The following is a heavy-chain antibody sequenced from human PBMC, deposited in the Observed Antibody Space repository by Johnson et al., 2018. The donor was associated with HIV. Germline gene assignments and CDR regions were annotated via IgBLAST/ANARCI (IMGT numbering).Heavy chain of an antibody. CDR2: SRNKVKSYTT. D-gene: IGHD2-21*02. CDR3: VRVGGDHGNAFDI. Sequence: EVQLVESGGGLVQPGGSLRLSCEASGFSVSDHYMDWVRQAPGKGLEWVGRSRNKVKSYTTEYAASVTGRFTVSRDESKNSLYLQMFSLKTEDTAVYYCVRVGGDHGNAFDIWGQGTKVTVAS. CDR1: GFSVSDHY. J-gene: IGHJ3*02. V-gene: IGHV3-72*01.